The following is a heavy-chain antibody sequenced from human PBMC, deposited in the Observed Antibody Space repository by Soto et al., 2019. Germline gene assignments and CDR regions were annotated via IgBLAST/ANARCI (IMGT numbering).Heavy chain of an antibody. CDR2: ISAYNGNT. CDR3: ARAHYDILPGPNYYYYYGMDV. V-gene: IGHV1-18*01. Sequence: QVQLVQSGAEVKKPGASVKVSCKASGYTFTSYGISWVRQAPGQGLEWMGWISAYNGNTNYAQKLQGRVTMTTDTSTXXAXMXXRSMRSDDTAVYYCARAHYDILPGPNYYYYYGMDVWGQGTTVTVSS. D-gene: IGHD3-9*01. CDR1: GYTFTSYG. J-gene: IGHJ6*02.